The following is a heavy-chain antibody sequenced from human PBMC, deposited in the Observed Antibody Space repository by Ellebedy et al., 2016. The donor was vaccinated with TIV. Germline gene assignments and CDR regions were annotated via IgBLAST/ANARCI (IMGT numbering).Heavy chain of an antibody. D-gene: IGHD2/OR15-2a*01. CDR2: IIPIFGTA. J-gene: IGHJ4*02. Sequence: AASVKVSCKASGYTFTGYYMHWVRQAPGQGLEWMGGIIPIFGTANYAQKFQGRVTITADESTSTAYMELSSLRSEDTAVYYCATSLSGSPFDYWGQGTLVTVSS. CDR3: ATSLSGSPFDY. V-gene: IGHV1-69*13. CDR1: GYTFTGYY.